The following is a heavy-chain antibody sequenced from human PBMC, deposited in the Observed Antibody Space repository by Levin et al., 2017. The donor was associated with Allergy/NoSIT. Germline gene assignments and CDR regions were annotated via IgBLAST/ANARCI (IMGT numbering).Heavy chain of an antibody. Sequence: GGSLRLSCAASGFTFSDYYISWIRQAPGKGLEWLADISGSRTYTNYADSVKGRFTISRDNVKKTVYLQMNRLRAEDTARYYCASIAVAGTWDDAFDVWGQGTMVTVSS. V-gene: IGHV3-11*03. CDR1: GFTFSDYY. D-gene: IGHD6-19*01. CDR3: ASIAVAGTWDDAFDV. J-gene: IGHJ3*01. CDR2: ISGSRTYT.